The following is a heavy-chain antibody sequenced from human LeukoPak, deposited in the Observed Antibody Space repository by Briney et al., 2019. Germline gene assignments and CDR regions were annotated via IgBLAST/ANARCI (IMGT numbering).Heavy chain of an antibody. J-gene: IGHJ4*02. CDR1: GFTFSSYW. V-gene: IGHV3-74*01. CDR3: TRGRGVSFDY. CDR2: INSDGSSI. Sequence: PGGSLRLSCADSGFTFSSYWMHWVRQAPGKGVVWVSRINSDGSSISYADSVKGRFTISRDNAKNTLYLQMNSLRAEDTAVYYCTRGRGVSFDYWGQGTLVTVSS. D-gene: IGHD3-10*01.